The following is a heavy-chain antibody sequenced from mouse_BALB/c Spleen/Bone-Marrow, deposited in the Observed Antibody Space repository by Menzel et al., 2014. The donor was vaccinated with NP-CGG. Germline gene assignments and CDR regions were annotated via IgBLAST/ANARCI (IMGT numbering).Heavy chain of an antibody. CDR3: TRSYGSSYEYYFDY. CDR2: IYPSDSYT. V-gene: IGHV1-69*02. Sequence: QVQLQQPGAELVRPGASVKLSCKAPGYTFTSYWINWVKQRPGQGLEWNGNIYPSDSYTNYNQKFKDKATLTVDKSSSTAYMQLSSPTSEDSAVYYCTRSYGSSYEYYFDYWGQGTTLTVSS. CDR1: GYTFTSYW. D-gene: IGHD1-1*01. J-gene: IGHJ2*01.